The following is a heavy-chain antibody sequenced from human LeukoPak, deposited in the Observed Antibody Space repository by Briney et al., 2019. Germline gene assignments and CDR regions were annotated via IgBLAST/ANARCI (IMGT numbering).Heavy chain of an antibody. CDR1: GGSISSYY. D-gene: IGHD1-26*01. Sequence: PSETLSLTCTVSGGSISSYYWSWIRQPPGKGLDWIGYIDYSGSTNYNPSLKSRDTISVDTSKNQFSLSLSSVIAADTAVYYCARSGPSGSYYNWFDPWGQGTLVTVSS. CDR2: IDYSGST. V-gene: IGHV4-59*01. CDR3: ARSGPSGSYYNWFDP. J-gene: IGHJ5*02.